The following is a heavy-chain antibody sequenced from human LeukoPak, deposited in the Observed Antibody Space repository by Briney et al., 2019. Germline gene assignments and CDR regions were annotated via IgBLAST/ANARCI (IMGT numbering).Heavy chain of an antibody. CDR1: GGSISSSSYY. CDR3: ARHRAGCSSTSCYDLLDY. J-gene: IGHJ4*02. V-gene: IGHV4-39*01. CDR2: IYYSGST. D-gene: IGHD2-2*01. Sequence: PSETLSLTCTVSGGSISSSSYYWGWIRQPPGKGLEWIGSIYYSGSTYYNPSLKSRVTISVDTSKNQFSLKLSSVTAADTAVYYCARHRAGCSSTSCYDLLDYWGQGTLVTVSS.